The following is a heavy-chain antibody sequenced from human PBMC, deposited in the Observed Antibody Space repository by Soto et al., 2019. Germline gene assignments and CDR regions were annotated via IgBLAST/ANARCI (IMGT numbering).Heavy chain of an antibody. CDR1: GFSLSNARMG. CDR3: ARITELPCGGDCYGYGMDV. J-gene: IGHJ6*02. Sequence: QVTLKESGPVLVKPTETLTLTCTVSGFSLSNARMGVSWIRQPPGKALEWLAHIFSNDEKSYSTSLKSRLTISKDPSKSQVVLTMTNMDPVDTATYYCARITELPCGGDCYGYGMDVWGQGTTVTVSS. D-gene: IGHD2-21*02. CDR2: IFSNDEK. V-gene: IGHV2-26*01.